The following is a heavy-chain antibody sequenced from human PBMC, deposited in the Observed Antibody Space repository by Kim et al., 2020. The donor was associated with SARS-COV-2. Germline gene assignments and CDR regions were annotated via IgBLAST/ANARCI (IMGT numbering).Heavy chain of an antibody. CDR1: GGSFSGYY. CDR3: ARVAPYYDILTGSRNWFDP. V-gene: IGHV4-34*01. J-gene: IGHJ5*02. Sequence: SETLSLTCAVYGGSFSGYYWSWIRQPPGKGLEWIGEINHSGSTNYNPSLKSRVTISVDTSKNQFSLKLSSVTAADTAVYYCARVAPYYDILTGSRNWFDPWGQGTLVTVSS. CDR2: INHSGST. D-gene: IGHD3-9*01.